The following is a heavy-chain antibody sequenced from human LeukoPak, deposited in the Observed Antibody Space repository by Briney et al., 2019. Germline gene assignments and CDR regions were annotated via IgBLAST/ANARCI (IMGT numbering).Heavy chain of an antibody. CDR3: ARLHYDTSGLYYYFDY. CDR1: GDSISSHY. J-gene: IGHJ4*02. CDR2: IHYSVTT. Sequence: SETLSLTCTVSGDSISSHYWSWIRQPPGKGLEWIGYIHYSVTTNYNSSLKSRIAISVDTSKNQFSLKLTSVTAADTAVYYCARLHYDTSGLYYYFDYWGQGTLVTVSS. V-gene: IGHV4-59*08. D-gene: IGHD3-22*01.